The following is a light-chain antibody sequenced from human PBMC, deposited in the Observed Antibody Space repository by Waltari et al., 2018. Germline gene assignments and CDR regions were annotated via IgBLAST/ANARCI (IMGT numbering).Light chain of an antibody. CDR1: ESVTNDY. Sequence: VLTQSSGTLSLSPGDLATPSCRASESVTNDYPAWYQQNPGQAPRLLIYDASTRSAGIPDRFSGSGSGTDFTLTITRLEPEDFAVYHCQQYGSLPWTFGQGTMVDMK. J-gene: IGKJ1*01. V-gene: IGKV3-20*01. CDR2: DAS. CDR3: QQYGSLPWT.